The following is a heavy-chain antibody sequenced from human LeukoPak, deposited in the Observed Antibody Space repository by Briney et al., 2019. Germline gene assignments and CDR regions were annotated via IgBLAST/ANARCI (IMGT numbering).Heavy chain of an antibody. CDR3: TRGSIFDY. CDR2: TYYRSKWYK. CDR1: GVSVSSNSTS. V-gene: IGHV6-1*01. D-gene: IGHD3-3*02. J-gene: IGHJ4*02. Sequence: SQTLSLTCAISGVSVSSNSTSWNWIRHSPSRGLEWLGRTYYRSKWYKDYAPSVKSRIIIDPDTSKNQFSLQLNSVTPEDAAMYYCTRGSIFDYWGQGTLVTVSS.